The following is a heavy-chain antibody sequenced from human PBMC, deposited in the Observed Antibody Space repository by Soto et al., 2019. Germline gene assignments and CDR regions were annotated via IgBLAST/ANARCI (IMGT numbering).Heavy chain of an antibody. J-gene: IGHJ5*02. Sequence: QVQLQESGPGLVKPSETLSLTCTVSGGSIRDYYWSWIRQPPGKGLEWIAYVYYSGTTSYNPSLKRRLAISVDTSKNQFSLKLSSVTAADTAVYYCARHEEATNWFDPWGQGTLVTVSS. CDR1: GGSIRDYY. CDR3: ARHEEATNWFDP. V-gene: IGHV4-59*08. CDR2: VYYSGTT.